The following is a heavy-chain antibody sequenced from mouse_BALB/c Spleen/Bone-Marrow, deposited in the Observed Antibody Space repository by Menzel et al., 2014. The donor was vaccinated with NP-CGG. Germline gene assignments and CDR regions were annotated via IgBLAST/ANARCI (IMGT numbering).Heavy chain of an antibody. CDR1: GFNIEDTY. CDR2: IDPANGNT. V-gene: IGHV14-3*02. CDR3: AEITTAAYYVMDY. D-gene: IGHD1-2*01. Sequence: EVKLQESGAELVKPGASVKLSRTASGFNIEDTYMHWVKQRPEQGLEWIGRIDPANGNTKYDPKFQGKATITADTSSNTAYLQLSSLTSEDTAVYYCAEITTAAYYVMDYWGQGTSVTVSS. J-gene: IGHJ4*01.